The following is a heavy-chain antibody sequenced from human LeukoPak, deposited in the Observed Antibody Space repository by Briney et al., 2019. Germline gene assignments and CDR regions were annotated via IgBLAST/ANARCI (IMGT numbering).Heavy chain of an antibody. CDR1: GFTFSNYW. D-gene: IGHD3-3*01. CDR3: ARSLRFLEWLSPSVGGYMDV. Sequence: GGSLRLSCAASGFTFSNYWMSWVRQAPGKGLEWVANIKEDGSEKYYVDSVKGRFTISRDNSKNTLYLQMNSLRAEDTAVYYCARSLRFLEWLSPSVGGYMDVWGKGTTVTVSS. J-gene: IGHJ6*03. CDR2: IKEDGSEK. V-gene: IGHV3-7*01.